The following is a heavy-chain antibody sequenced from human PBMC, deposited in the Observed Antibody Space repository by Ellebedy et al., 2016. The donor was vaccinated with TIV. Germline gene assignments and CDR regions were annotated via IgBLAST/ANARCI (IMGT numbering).Heavy chain of an antibody. Sequence: GESLKISCAASGFTFSSYGMHWVRQAPGKGLEWVAVILYDGSNKYYADSVKGRFTISRDNSKNTLYLQMNSLRAEDTAVYYCARGRAWFGAWGQGTLVTVSS. J-gene: IGHJ5*02. CDR3: ARGRAWFGA. V-gene: IGHV3-33*01. CDR1: GFTFSSYG. CDR2: ILYDGSNK.